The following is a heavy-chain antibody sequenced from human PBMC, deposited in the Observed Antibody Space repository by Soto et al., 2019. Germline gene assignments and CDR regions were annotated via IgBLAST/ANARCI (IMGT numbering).Heavy chain of an antibody. V-gene: IGHV4-34*01. CDR3: ARQSRYCGTTSCYGWWFDP. CDR2: ISHSGSA. J-gene: IGHJ5*02. CDR1: GGSLSDYY. D-gene: IGHD2-2*01. Sequence: QVQLQQWGAGLLKPSETLSLTCAVYGGSLSDYYWDWIRQPPGKGLEWIGGISHSGSANYNPSLKSRVTLSVEASKNQFSLNLGSVTAADTAVYYCARQSRYCGTTSCYGWWFDPWGQGTLVTVSS.